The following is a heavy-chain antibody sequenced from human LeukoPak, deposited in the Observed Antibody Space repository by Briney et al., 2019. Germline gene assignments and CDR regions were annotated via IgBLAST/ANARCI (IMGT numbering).Heavy chain of an antibody. V-gene: IGHV3-21*01. D-gene: IGHD3-22*01. CDR2: INPTRSSI. Sequence: GGSLRLYCAGSGFTISDYSINWVRQAPGKGLEWASSINPTRSSIYYADAVRGRFTISRDNAKSSLYLQMNGLTVEDTAVYYCVRLRRNSDRSYYYYYYDHWGQGILVTVSS. CDR1: GFTISDYS. J-gene: IGHJ4*02. CDR3: VRLRRNSDRSYYYYYYDH.